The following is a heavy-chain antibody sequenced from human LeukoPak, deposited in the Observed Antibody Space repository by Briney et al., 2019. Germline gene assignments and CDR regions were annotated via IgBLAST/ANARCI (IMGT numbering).Heavy chain of an antibody. CDR2: ISDRVDIP. CDR1: GFTFSTYA. D-gene: IGHD5-12*01. CDR3: AKDRAGYSGARGFDY. Sequence: GGSLRLSRAASGFTFSTYAMSWVRQAPGKGVECGSGISDRVDIPYYADSVKGRFTISRDNSKNTLYLQMNSLRAEDTAVYYCAKDRAGYSGARGFDYWGQGTLVTVSS. V-gene: IGHV3-23*01. J-gene: IGHJ4*02.